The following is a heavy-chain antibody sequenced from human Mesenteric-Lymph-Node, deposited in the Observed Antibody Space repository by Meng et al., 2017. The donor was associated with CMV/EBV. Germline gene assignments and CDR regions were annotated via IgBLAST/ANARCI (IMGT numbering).Heavy chain of an antibody. CDR2: ISSSSSYI. Sequence: GGSLRLSCAASGFTFSSYEMNWVRQAPGKGLEWVSSISSSSSYIYYADSVKGRFTISRDSAKNSLYLQMNSLRAEDTAVYYCARDSGYDNPLRYYYYGMDVWGQGTTVTVSS. D-gene: IGHD5-12*01. V-gene: IGHV3-21*01. J-gene: IGHJ6*02. CDR3: ARDSGYDNPLRYYYYGMDV. CDR1: GFTFSSYE.